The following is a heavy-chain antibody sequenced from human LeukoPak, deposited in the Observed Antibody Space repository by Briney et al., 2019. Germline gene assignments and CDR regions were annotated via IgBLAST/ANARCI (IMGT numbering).Heavy chain of an antibody. CDR1: GFTFDDYA. Sequence: PGRSLRLSCAVSGFTFDDYAMQWVRQAPGKGLEWVSGISWNSGSIGYADSVKGRFTISRDNAKNSLYLQMNSLRAEDMALYYCAKDRYGSGKMYFDYWGQGTLVTVSS. J-gene: IGHJ4*02. D-gene: IGHD3-10*01. CDR3: AKDRYGSGKMYFDY. CDR2: ISWNSGSI. V-gene: IGHV3-9*03.